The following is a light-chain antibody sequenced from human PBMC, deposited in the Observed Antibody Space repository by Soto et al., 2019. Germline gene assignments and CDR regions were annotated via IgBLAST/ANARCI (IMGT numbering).Light chain of an antibody. CDR1: QGISSY. Sequence: AIRMTQSPSSLSASTGDRVTITCRASQGISSYLAWYQQKPGKAPKLLIYAASTLQSGVPSRFSGSGSGTDCTLTISCLQSEDFATYYWQQYYSYPRTFGQGTKVEIK. CDR3: QQYYSYPRT. J-gene: IGKJ1*01. V-gene: IGKV1-8*01. CDR2: AAS.